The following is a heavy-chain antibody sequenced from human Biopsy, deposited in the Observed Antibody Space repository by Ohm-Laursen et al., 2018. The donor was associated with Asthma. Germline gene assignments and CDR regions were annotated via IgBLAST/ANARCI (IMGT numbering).Heavy chain of an antibody. J-gene: IGHJ3*02. CDR2: INAGNGDT. CDR3: ARTYYDFLTGQVNDAFVI. Sequence: SVKVSCKASGYTFINFAIHWVRQAPGQRLEWMGWINAGNGDTKYSQKFQGRVTITRDTSASTAYMDLSSLRSEDTAVYYCARTYYDFLTGQVNDAFVIWGQGTMVTVSS. D-gene: IGHD3-9*01. CDR1: GYTFINFA. V-gene: IGHV1-3*01.